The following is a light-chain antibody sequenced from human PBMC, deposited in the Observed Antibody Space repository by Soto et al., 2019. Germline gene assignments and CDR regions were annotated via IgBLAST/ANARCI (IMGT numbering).Light chain of an antibody. V-gene: IGKV1-9*01. J-gene: IGKJ4*01. CDR1: QGISSY. Sequence: DIQLTQSPSFLSASVGDRVTITCRASQGISSYLAWYQQKPGKAPKLLIYVASTLQSGVPSRFSGSGSGTEITLTVSSPQPEDFATYYCQQLNSYPPAFGGGTEVDIK. CDR3: QQLNSYPPA. CDR2: VAS.